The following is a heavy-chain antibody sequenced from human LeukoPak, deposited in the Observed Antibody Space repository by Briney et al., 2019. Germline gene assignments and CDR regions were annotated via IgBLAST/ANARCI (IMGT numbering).Heavy chain of an antibody. CDR3: AKFRPITSVAGTIFHY. Sequence: GSLRLSCAASGFTFTNYAMSWVRQAPGKGLEWVSAISGNGGSTYYTDSVKGRFTISRDNSKNTLYLQMNSLRAEDTAVYYCAKFRPITSVAGTIFHYWGQGALVTVSS. V-gene: IGHV3-23*01. CDR2: ISGNGGST. CDR1: GFTFTNYA. D-gene: IGHD6-19*01. J-gene: IGHJ4*02.